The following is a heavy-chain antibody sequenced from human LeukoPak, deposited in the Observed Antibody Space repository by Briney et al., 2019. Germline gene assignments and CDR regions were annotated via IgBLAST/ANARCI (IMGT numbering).Heavy chain of an antibody. V-gene: IGHV1-69*13. Sequence: ASVKVSCKASGGTFSSYAISWVRQAPGQGLEWMGGIIPIFGTANYAQKFQGSVTITADESTSTAYMELSSLRSEDTAVYYCARASYYYDSSGDFGRGYYYYYGMDVWGQGTTVTVSS. D-gene: IGHD3-22*01. CDR3: ARASYYYDSSGDFGRGYYYYYGMDV. CDR2: IIPIFGTA. J-gene: IGHJ6*02. CDR1: GGTFSSYA.